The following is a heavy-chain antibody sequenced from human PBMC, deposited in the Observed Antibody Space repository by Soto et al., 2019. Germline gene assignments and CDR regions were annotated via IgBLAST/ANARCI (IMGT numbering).Heavy chain of an antibody. Sequence: GESLKISCKGSGYSFAGYWITWVRQKPGKGLEWMGRIDPSDSQTYYSPSFRGHVTISVTKSITTVFLQWSSPRASDTAMYYCARQIYDSDTGPNFQYYFDSWGQGTPVTVSS. J-gene: IGHJ4*02. CDR3: ARQIYDSDTGPNFQYYFDS. V-gene: IGHV5-10-1*01. CDR1: GYSFAGYW. D-gene: IGHD5-18*01. CDR2: IDPSDSQT.